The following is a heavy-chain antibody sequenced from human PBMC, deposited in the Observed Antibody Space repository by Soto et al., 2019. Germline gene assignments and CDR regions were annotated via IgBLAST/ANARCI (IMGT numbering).Heavy chain of an antibody. CDR3: ARGRDGAYTNSGWYFDP. Sequence: ASVKVSCKASGGTFSSYAISWVRQAPGQGLEWMGGIIPIFGTANYAQKFQGRVTITADESTSTAYMELSSLRSEDTAVYYCARGRDGAYTNSGWYFDPWGRGSLVNVSS. V-gene: IGHV1-69*13. J-gene: IGHJ2*01. D-gene: IGHD4-17*01. CDR2: IIPIFGTA. CDR1: GGTFSSYA.